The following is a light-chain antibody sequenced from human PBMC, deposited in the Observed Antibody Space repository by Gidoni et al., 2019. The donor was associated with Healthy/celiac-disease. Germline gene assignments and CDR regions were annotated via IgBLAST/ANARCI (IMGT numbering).Light chain of an antibody. V-gene: IGKV1-39*01. Sequence: EIQMTQSPSSLSASVGDRVTTTCRASQSISSYLNWYQQKPGKAPKLLIYAASSLQSGVPSRFSGSGSGTDFTLTISSLQPEDFATYYCQQSYSTRYTFGQGTKLEIK. J-gene: IGKJ2*01. CDR2: AAS. CDR1: QSISSY. CDR3: QQSYSTRYT.